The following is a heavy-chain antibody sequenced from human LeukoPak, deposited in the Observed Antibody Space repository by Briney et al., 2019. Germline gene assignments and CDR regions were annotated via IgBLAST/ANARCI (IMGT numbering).Heavy chain of an antibody. Sequence: SETLSLTCAVSADSFSSHYWTWIRQPPGKGLEWIGYISYIGSTNYNPSLKSRVTISIDTSRNQFSLKLSSVTAADTAVYYCARDLVTVTKEFDMWGQGTMVSVSS. CDR1: ADSFSSHY. CDR3: ARDLVTVTKEFDM. V-gene: IGHV4-59*11. J-gene: IGHJ3*02. D-gene: IGHD4-17*01. CDR2: ISYIGST.